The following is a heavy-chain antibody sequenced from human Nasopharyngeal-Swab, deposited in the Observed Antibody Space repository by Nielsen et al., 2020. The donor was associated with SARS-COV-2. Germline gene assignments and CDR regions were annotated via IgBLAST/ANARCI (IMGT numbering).Heavy chain of an antibody. CDR3: ARGTTVRYFDWLFADYGMDV. CDR1: GYTFTSYD. V-gene: IGHV1-8*01. Sequence: ASVKVSCKASGYTFTSYDINWVRQATGQGLEWMGWMNPNSCNTGYAQKFQGRVTMTRNTSISTAYMELSGLRSEDTAVYYCARGTTVRYFDWLFADYGMDVWGQGTTVTVSS. CDR2: MNPNSCNT. D-gene: IGHD3-9*01. J-gene: IGHJ6*02.